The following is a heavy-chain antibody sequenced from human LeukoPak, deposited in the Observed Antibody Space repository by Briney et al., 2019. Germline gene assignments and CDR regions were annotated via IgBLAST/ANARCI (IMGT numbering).Heavy chain of an antibody. CDR1: GFTFSSYA. CDR3: ATLNTPFDY. J-gene: IGHJ4*02. CDR2: ISSSGGNT. Sequence: GGSLRLSCAASGFTFSSYAMSWVRQAPGKGLEWVSSISSSGGNTYYVGSVRGRFTISRDNSKNTLYLQMSSLRAEDTAVYFCATLNTPFDYWGQGILVTVSS. D-gene: IGHD2-15*01. V-gene: IGHV3-23*01.